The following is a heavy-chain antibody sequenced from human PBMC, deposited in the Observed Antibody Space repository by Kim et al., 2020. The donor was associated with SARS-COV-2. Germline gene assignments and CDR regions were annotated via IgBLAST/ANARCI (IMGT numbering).Heavy chain of an antibody. V-gene: IGHV3-53*01. Sequence: GGSLRLSCAASGFSVSDIYMSWVRQAPGRGLEWVSVMFSGGNHYYADSVQGRFTISRDISKNTLYLQMKSLRADDTAVYYCARDHYSGGAWGQGTLVTVSS. CDR1: GFSVSDIY. CDR2: MFSGGNH. CDR3: ARDHYSGGA. J-gene: IGHJ5*02. D-gene: IGHD2-21*01.